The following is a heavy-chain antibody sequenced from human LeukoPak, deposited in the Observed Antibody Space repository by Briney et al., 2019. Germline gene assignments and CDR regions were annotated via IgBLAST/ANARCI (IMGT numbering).Heavy chain of an antibody. CDR2: IYYSGST. CDR3: ARQRLTEYSSSRFDY. J-gene: IGHJ4*02. V-gene: IGHV4-39*01. Sequence: SETLSLTCTVSGGSISSSSYYWGWIRQPPGKGLEWIGSIYYSGSTYYNPSLKSRVTISVDTSKNQFSLKLSSVTAADTAVYYCARQRLTEYSSSRFDYWGQGTLVTVSS. D-gene: IGHD6-6*01. CDR1: GGSISSSSYY.